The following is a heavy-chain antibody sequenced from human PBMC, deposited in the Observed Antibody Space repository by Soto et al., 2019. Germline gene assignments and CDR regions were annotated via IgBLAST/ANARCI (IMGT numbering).Heavy chain of an antibody. J-gene: IGHJ4*02. CDR3: ARVDSSGSYFDS. V-gene: IGHV4-59*01. CDR1: GGSISSYY. Sequence: ASETLSLTCTVSGGSISSYYLSWIRQPPGKGLEWIAYIYYTGSTNYNPSLKSRVTLSADTSKNQFSLKLSSVTAADTAMYYCARVDSSGSYFDSWGQGTLVTVSS. D-gene: IGHD3-22*01. CDR2: IYYTGST.